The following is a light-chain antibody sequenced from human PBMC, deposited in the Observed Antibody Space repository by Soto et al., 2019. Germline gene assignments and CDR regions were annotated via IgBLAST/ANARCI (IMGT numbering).Light chain of an antibody. CDR2: GAS. J-gene: IGKJ2*01. CDR1: QSVSTN. CDR3: QKDNNWQYT. Sequence: EIVMTQSPDTLSVSPGERATLSCRASQSVSTNLAWYQQKPGQAPRLLIYGASTRATGIPARFSGSGSGTEFTLTISSLQSEDLAVYHCQKDNNWQYTCGQGTKQQIK. V-gene: IGKV3-15*01.